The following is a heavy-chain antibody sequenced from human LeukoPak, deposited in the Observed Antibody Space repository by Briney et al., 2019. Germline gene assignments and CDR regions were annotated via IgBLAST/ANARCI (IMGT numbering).Heavy chain of an antibody. CDR3: ARDHLTLYERITIFGVVINAPAEETSGAFDI. Sequence: PGGSLRLSCAASGFTFSSYSMNWVRQAPGKGLEWVSSISSSSSYIYYADSVKGRFTISRDNAKNSLYLQMNSLRAEDTAVYYCARDHLTLYERITIFGVVINAPAEETSGAFDIWGQGTMVTVSS. J-gene: IGHJ3*02. D-gene: IGHD3-3*01. CDR1: GFTFSSYS. V-gene: IGHV3-21*01. CDR2: ISSSSSYI.